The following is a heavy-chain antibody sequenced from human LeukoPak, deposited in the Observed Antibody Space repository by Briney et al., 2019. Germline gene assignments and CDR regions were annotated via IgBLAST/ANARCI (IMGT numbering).Heavy chain of an antibody. CDR2: IIPIFGTA. CDR1: GGTFSSYA. D-gene: IGHD2/OR15-2a*01. V-gene: IGHV1-69*05. CDR3: ASPQNIAPFDAFDI. J-gene: IGHJ3*02. Sequence: SVKVSCKASGGTFSSYAISWVRQAPGQGLEWMGGIIPIFGTANYAQKFQGRVTITTDESTSTAYMEVSSLRSEDTAVYYCASPQNIAPFDAFDIWGQGTMVTVSS.